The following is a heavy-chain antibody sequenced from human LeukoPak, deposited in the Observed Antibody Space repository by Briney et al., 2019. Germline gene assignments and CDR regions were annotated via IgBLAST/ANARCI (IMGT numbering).Heavy chain of an antibody. J-gene: IGHJ4*02. CDR3: AKYWVDTVLVPFDY. CDR1: GFTFSSYA. Sequence: GGSLRLSCAASGFTFSSYAMSWVRQAPGKGPGWVSGIIANGVNTYYANSVQGRFTISRDNSKNTLYLRMNSLRAEDTAVYYCAKYWVDTVLVPFDYWGQGTLVTVSS. CDR2: IIANGVNT. V-gene: IGHV3-23*01. D-gene: IGHD5-18*01.